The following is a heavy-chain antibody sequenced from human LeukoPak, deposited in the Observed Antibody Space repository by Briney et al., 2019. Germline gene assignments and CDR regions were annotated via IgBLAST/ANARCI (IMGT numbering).Heavy chain of an antibody. Sequence: SETLSLTCTVSGGSISSSSYYWGWIPQPPGKGLEWIVSIYYSGSTYYNPSLKSRVTISVDTSKNQFFLKLSAVTAADAAVYFCARKGIAVAGFDYWG. CDR3: ARKGIAVAGFDY. CDR2: IYYSGST. D-gene: IGHD6-19*01. J-gene: IGHJ4*01. CDR1: GGSISSSSYY. V-gene: IGHV4-39*01.